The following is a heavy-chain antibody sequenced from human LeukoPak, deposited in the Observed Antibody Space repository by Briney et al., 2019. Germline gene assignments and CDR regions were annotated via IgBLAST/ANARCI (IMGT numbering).Heavy chain of an antibody. J-gene: IGHJ4*02. Sequence: SDTLSLTCTVSGDSISGYYWHWIRQPPGKGLEWIAYIFYSGSANYNPSLKSRVTISVDTSKNQFSLKLSSVTAADTAVYYCARDRSVSARLFDYWGQGTPVTVSP. CDR1: GDSISGYY. D-gene: IGHD6-6*01. CDR2: IFYSGSA. V-gene: IGHV4-59*01. CDR3: ARDRSVSARLFDY.